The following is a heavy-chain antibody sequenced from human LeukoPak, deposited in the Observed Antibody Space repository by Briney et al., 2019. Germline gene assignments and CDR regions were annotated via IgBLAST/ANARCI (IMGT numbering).Heavy chain of an antibody. CDR2: INPSGGST. D-gene: IGHD3-3*01. V-gene: IGHV1-46*01. CDR3: ARSIFGVGLYHYYGMDV. CDR1: GYTFTSYY. J-gene: IGHJ6*02. Sequence: ASVKVSCKASGYTFTSYYMHWVRQAPGQGLEWMGIINPSGGSTSYTQKFQGRVTMTRDTSTSTVYMELNSLRSEDTAVYYCARSIFGVGLYHYYGMDVWGQGTTVRVSS.